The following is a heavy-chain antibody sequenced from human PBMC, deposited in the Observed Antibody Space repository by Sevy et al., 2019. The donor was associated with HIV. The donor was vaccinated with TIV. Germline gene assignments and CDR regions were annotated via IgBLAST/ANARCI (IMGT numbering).Heavy chain of an antibody. Sequence: GGCLRLSCAASGFSFSWYWMSWVRQTPEKGLEWVANIKPDGSEKNYVDSVKGRFTVSRDNAKNSLYLQMNSLRDEDTAVYYCASKGSSWPNDAFDTWGQGTLVTVSS. CDR1: GFSFSWYW. CDR2: IKPDGSEK. V-gene: IGHV3-7*01. J-gene: IGHJ3*02. D-gene: IGHD2-15*01. CDR3: ASKGSSWPNDAFDT.